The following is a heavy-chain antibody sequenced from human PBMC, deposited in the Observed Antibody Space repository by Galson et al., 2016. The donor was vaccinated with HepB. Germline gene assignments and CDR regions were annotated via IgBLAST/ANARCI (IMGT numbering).Heavy chain of an antibody. CDR1: GFTFSSHA. D-gene: IGHD6-19*01. Sequence: SLRLSCAASGFTFSSHAMSWVRQAPGRGLEWVSCLSGSGGSTYYADSVKGRFTISRDNSKNTLYLQTNSLRAEDTAIYYCARDPSWYTSGWYDFWGQGTLVTVSS. CDR3: ARDPSWYTSGWYDF. V-gene: IGHV3-23*01. CDR2: LSGSGGST. J-gene: IGHJ5*01.